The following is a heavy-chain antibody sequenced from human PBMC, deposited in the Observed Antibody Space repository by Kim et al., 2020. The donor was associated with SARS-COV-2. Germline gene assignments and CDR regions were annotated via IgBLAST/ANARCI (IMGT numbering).Heavy chain of an antibody. CDR2: SDK. V-gene: IGHV3-7*01. J-gene: IGHJ4*02. Sequence: SDKDYLDSVKGRFTIARDNAENSLYLQMNSLRAEDTAVYYCARGSRTLAYWGQGTLVTVSS. CDR3: ARGSRTLAY. D-gene: IGHD2-2*01.